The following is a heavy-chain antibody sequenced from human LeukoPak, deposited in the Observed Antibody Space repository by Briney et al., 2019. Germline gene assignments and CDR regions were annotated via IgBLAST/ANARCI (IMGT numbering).Heavy chain of an antibody. V-gene: IGHV3-21*01. CDR3: ARLRDTVTSASDY. CDR1: GFTLNSYS. Sequence: GGSLRLSCAASGFTLNSYSMTWVRQAPGRGLEWVSTISSSGGYIYYADSVKGRFTISRDTAKNSLYLQMNSLRVEDTAVYSCARLRDTVTSASDYWGQGTLVTVSS. CDR2: ISSSGGYI. J-gene: IGHJ4*02. D-gene: IGHD4-17*01.